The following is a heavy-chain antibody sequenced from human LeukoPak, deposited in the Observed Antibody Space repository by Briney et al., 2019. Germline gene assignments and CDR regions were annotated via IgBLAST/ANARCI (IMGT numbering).Heavy chain of an antibody. CDR3: ARGGYLYSSSWHTPDAY. J-gene: IGHJ4*02. CDR2: IKQDGSEK. D-gene: IGHD6-13*01. V-gene: IGHV3-7*01. CDR1: GFTFSSYW. Sequence: GGSLRLSCAASGFTFSSYWMSWVRQAPGKGLEWVANIKQDGSEKYYVDSVKGRFTISRDNAKNSLYLQMNSLRAEDTAVYYCARGGYLYSSSWHTPDAYWGQGTLVTVSS.